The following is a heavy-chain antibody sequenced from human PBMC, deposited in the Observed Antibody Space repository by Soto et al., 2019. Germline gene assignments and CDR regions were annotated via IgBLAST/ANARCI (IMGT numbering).Heavy chain of an antibody. Sequence: GESLKISCAASGFTFSSYAMSWVRQAPGKGLEWVSAISGSGGSTYYADSVKGRFTISRDNSKNTLYLQMNSLRAEDTAVYYCAKDDPGIQLWNWFDPWGQGTLVTVSS. V-gene: IGHV3-23*01. CDR1: GFTFSSYA. CDR2: ISGSGGST. J-gene: IGHJ5*02. D-gene: IGHD5-18*01. CDR3: AKDDPGIQLWNWFDP.